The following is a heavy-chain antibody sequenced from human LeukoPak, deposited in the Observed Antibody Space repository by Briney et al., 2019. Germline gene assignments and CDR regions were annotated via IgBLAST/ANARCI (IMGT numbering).Heavy chain of an antibody. D-gene: IGHD1-26*01. J-gene: IGHJ6*03. Sequence: SETLSLTCAVYGGSFSGYYWSWIRQPPGKGLEWIGEINHSGSTNYNPSLKSRVTISVDTSKNQFSLKLSSVTAADTAVYYCARALYSGSYSMYYYYMDVWGKGTTVTVSS. CDR3: ARALYSGSYSMYYYYMDV. CDR1: GGSFSGYY. V-gene: IGHV4-34*01. CDR2: INHSGST.